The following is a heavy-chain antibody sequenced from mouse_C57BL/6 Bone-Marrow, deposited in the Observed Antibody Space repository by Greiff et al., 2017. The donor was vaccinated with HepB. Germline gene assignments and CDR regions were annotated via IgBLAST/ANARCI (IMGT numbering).Heavy chain of an antibody. CDR2: IRHKANGYTT. CDR1: GFTFTDYY. V-gene: IGHV7-3*01. D-gene: IGHD1-1*01. CDR3: ARYRGYYGSSPWYFDV. J-gene: IGHJ1*03. Sequence: EVKLVESGGGLVQPGGSLSLSCAASGFTFTDYYISWVRQPPGKALEWLGFIRHKANGYTTEYSASVKGRFTISRDNSQSILYLQMNALRAEDSATYYCARYRGYYGSSPWYFDVWGTGTTVTVSS.